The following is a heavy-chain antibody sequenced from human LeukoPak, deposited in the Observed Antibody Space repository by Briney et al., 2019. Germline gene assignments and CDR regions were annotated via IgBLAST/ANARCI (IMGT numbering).Heavy chain of an antibody. V-gene: IGHV3-33*06. CDR3: AKVPDSSSYFSH. Sequence: GGSLRLSCAASGFTFSSYGKHWVRQAPGKGLEWVAVRWYDGSNKYYADSVKGRFTISRDNSKTTLYLQMNSVRAEDTAVYYCAKVPDSSSYFSHWGRGTLVTVSS. CDR2: RWYDGSNK. J-gene: IGHJ4*02. CDR1: GFTFSSYG. D-gene: IGHD6-13*01.